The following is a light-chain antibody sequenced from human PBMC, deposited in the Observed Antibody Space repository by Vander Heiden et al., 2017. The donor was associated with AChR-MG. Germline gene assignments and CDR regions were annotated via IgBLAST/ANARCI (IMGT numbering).Light chain of an antibody. CDR1: QSVSSSY. CDR3: QQYGSSPLFT. J-gene: IGKJ3*01. CDR2: GAS. V-gene: IGKV3-20*01. Sequence: EIVLTQSPGTLSLSPGERATLSCRASQSVSSSYLAWYQQKPGQAPRLLIYGASSRATGIPDRFSGSGSGTDFTLTIGRLEPEDFAVYYCQQYGSSPLFTFGPGTTVDI.